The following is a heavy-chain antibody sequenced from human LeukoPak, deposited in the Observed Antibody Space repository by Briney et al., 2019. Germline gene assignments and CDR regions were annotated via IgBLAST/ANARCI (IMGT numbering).Heavy chain of an antibody. J-gene: IGHJ3*02. Sequence: GGSLRLSCAASGFTLSPYTMHWVHRAPGKGLQWVALMSWDGSSIQYGDSVKGRFAISRDNSKNTLYLQMNSLRPEDTAVYYCARDGKGGATDGFGIWGQGTMVTVSS. CDR2: MSWDGSSI. CDR1: GFTLSPYT. V-gene: IGHV3-30*09. D-gene: IGHD1-26*01. CDR3: ARDGKGGATDGFGI.